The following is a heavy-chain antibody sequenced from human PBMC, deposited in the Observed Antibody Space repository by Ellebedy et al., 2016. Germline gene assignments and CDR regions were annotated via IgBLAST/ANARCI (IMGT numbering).Heavy chain of an antibody. CDR3: AKSPRGYDDGYYWFDP. J-gene: IGHJ5*02. V-gene: IGHV4-4*02. D-gene: IGHD5-12*01. CDR2: IYHTGST. Sequence: SETLSLTCDVSGDSIRSGYWWSWVRQAPGKGLEWIAEIYHTGSTNYNPSLRGRVSISVDKSKNQFSLKLSSVTAADTAVYYCAKSPRGYDDGYYWFDPWGQGTLVTVSS. CDR1: GDSIRSGYW.